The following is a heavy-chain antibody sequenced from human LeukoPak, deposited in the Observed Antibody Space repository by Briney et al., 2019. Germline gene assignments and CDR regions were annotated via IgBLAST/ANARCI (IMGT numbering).Heavy chain of an antibody. CDR3: ARDGYYDSSGYYPFDY. CDR1: GGSISSFY. J-gene: IGHJ4*02. D-gene: IGHD3-22*01. Sequence: SETLSLTCTVSGGSISSFYWHWIRQPPGKGLEWIGYIYYSGSTNYNPSLKSRVTISVDTSKNQFSLKLSSVTAADTAVYYCARDGYYDSSGYYPFDYWGQGTLVTVSS. CDR2: IYYSGST. V-gene: IGHV4-59*01.